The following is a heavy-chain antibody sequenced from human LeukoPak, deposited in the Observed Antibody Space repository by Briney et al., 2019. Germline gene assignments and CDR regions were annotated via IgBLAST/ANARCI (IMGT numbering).Heavy chain of an antibody. J-gene: IGHJ6*02. CDR3: ANGRSYYDILTGHTFDYYGMDV. Sequence: GGSLRLSCAASGFTFSSYGMHWVRQAPGKGLEWVAFIRYDGSNKYYADSVKGRFTIPRDNSKNTLYLQMNSLRAEDTAVYYCANGRSYYDILTGHTFDYYGMDVWGQGTTVTVSS. V-gene: IGHV3-30*02. CDR1: GFTFSSYG. CDR2: IRYDGSNK. D-gene: IGHD3-9*01.